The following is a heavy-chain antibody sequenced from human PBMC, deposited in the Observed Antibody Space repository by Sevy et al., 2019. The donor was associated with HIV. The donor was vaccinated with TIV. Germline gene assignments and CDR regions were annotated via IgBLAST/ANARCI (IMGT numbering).Heavy chain of an antibody. J-gene: IGHJ4*02. CDR3: ARVYYYDYSGPGF. Sequence: ASLKVSCKASGYTFINYYIHWVRQAPGQGLEWMGLINPSGGSTSSAQKFQGRVTMTRDTSTNTVYMELSSLRSEDTAVYYCARVYYYDYSGPGFWGQGTLVTVSS. D-gene: IGHD3-22*01. CDR1: GYTFINYY. CDR2: INPSGGST. V-gene: IGHV1-46*01.